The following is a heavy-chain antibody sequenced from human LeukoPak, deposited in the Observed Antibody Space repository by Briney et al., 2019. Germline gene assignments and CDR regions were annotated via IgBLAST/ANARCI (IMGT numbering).Heavy chain of an antibody. J-gene: IGHJ4*02. V-gene: IGHV1-2*02. Sequence: GASVTVSCKASGYTFTGYYMHWVRQAPGQGLEWMGWINPNSGGTNYAQKFQGRVTMTRDTSISTAYMELSRLRSDDTAVYYCARDHEWTMIVVDGGYYFDYWGQGTLVTVSS. CDR2: INPNSGGT. CDR3: ARDHEWTMIVVDGGYYFDY. D-gene: IGHD3-22*01. CDR1: GYTFTGYY.